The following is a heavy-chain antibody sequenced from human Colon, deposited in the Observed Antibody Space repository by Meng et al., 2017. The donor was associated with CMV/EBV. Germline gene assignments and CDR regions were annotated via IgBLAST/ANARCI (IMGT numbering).Heavy chain of an antibody. V-gene: IGHV1-69*12. J-gene: IGHJ5*02. D-gene: IGHD6-13*01. Sequence: QVPLVPVGGETKMPGSSVKVSCKASGGTFDTSTFNWVRQAPGQGLEWMGGIIPMFGSPSYSQKFRGRVTITADELEVNSLRSEDTAVYYCARGKQAGFDLWGQGTLVTVSS. CDR3: ARGKQAGFDL. CDR2: IIPMFGSP. CDR1: GGTFDTST.